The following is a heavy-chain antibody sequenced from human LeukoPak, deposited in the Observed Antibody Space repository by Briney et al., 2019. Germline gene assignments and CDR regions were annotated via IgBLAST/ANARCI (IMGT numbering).Heavy chain of an antibody. V-gene: IGHV3-30*02. CDR2: IRFDGSNK. CDR3: VKTSSMDY. Sequence: GGSLRLSCAASGFTFSSYSMNWVRQAPGKGLEWVTFIRFDGSNKYYADSVKGRFTISRDNSKNTLYLQMNSLRAEDTAMYYCVKTSSMDYWGQGTLVTVSS. J-gene: IGHJ4*02. D-gene: IGHD2/OR15-2a*01. CDR1: GFTFSSYS.